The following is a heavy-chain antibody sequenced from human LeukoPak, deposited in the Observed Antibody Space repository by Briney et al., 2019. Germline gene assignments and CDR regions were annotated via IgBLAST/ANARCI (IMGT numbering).Heavy chain of an antibody. J-gene: IGHJ3*02. CDR2: ISGSGGST. CDR1: GFTFSSHA. D-gene: IGHD2-2*01. Sequence: GGSLRLSCAASGFTFSSHAMSWVRQAPGKGLEWVSTISGSGGSTYYADSVKGRFTISRDNSKNTLSLQMNSLRADDTAVYYCARGYCSSINCYAFDIWGQGTMVTVSS. V-gene: IGHV3-23*01. CDR3: ARGYCSSINCYAFDI.